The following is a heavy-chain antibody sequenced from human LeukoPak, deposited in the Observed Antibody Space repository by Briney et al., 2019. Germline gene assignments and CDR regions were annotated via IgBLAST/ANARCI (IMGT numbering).Heavy chain of an antibody. CDR2: IYDSGST. J-gene: IGHJ4*02. CDR1: GYSISSYY. CDR3: AKSGGYGLIDY. V-gene: IGHV4-59*04. Sequence: SETLSLTCTVSGYSISSYYWSWIRQPPGKGLEWIGNIYDSGSTYYNASLQSRVTISIDTSKNQFSLRLSSVTAADTAMYYCAKSGGYGLIDYWGQGTLVTVSS. D-gene: IGHD1-26*01.